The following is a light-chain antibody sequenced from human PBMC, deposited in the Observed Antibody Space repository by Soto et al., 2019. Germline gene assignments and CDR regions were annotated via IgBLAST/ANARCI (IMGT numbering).Light chain of an antibody. Sequence: QSALTQPPSASGSPGQSVTISCTGTSSDVGGYKYVSWYQRHPGKAPKLIIYEVSRRPPGVPDRFSGSKSGNTASLTVSGIHAEDEADYYCSSYAGSNNLIFGGGTKLTV. CDR1: SSDVGGYKY. J-gene: IGLJ2*01. V-gene: IGLV2-8*01. CDR3: SSYAGSNNLI. CDR2: EVS.